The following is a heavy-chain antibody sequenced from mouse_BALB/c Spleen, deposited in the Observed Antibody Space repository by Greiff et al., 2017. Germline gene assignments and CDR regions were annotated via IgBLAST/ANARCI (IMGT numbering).Heavy chain of an antibody. Sequence: VQLQQSGPELVKPGASVKMSCKASGYTFTSYVMHWVKQKPGQGLEWIGYINPYNDGTKYNEKFKGKATLTVGKSSSTAYMQLSSPTSEDSAVYYCTREGYYYGSSYYAMDYWGQGTSVTVSS. CDR1: GYTFTSYV. J-gene: IGHJ4*01. V-gene: IGHV1-14*01. D-gene: IGHD1-1*01. CDR3: TREGYYYGSSYYAMDY. CDR2: INPYNDGT.